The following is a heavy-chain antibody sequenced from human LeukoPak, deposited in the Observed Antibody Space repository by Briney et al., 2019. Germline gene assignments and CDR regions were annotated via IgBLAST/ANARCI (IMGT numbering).Heavy chain of an antibody. V-gene: IGHV4-61*02. CDR3: ARVINYDFWSGYSYYFDY. J-gene: IGHJ4*02. CDR2: IYTSGST. Sequence: SETLSLTCTVSGGSISSGSYYWSWIRQPAGKGLEWIGRIYTSGSTNYNPSLKSRVTISVDTSKNQFSLKLSSVTAADTAVYYCARVINYDFWSGYSYYFDYWGQGTLVTVSS. CDR1: GGSISSGSYY. D-gene: IGHD3-3*01.